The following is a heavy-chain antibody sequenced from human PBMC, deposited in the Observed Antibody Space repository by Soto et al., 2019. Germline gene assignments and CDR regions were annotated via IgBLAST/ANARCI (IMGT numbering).Heavy chain of an antibody. CDR2: INHSGST. CDR1: GGPFSGYY. D-gene: IGHD2-15*01. J-gene: IGHJ5*02. CDR3: ARVLTPGKVVAARVWFDP. V-gene: IGHV4-34*09. Sequence: PSETLSLTCAVYGGPFSGYYWSWIRQPPGKGLEWIGEIGEINHSGSTNYNPSLKSRVTISVDTSKNQFSLKLSSVTAADTAVYYCARVLTPGKVVAARVWFDPWGQGTLVTVSS.